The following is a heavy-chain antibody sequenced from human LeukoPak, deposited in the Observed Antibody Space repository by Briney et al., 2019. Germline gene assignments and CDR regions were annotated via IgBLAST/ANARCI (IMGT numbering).Heavy chain of an antibody. J-gene: IGHJ4*02. V-gene: IGHV3-7*05. CDR1: GFTFRSYW. CDR3: TKGGSGSYRDYFDY. CDR2: IKQDGGEK. D-gene: IGHD1-26*01. Sequence: PGGSLRLSCAASGFTFRSYWMTWVRQAPGKGLEWVANIKQDGGEKYYVDSVKGRFSISRDNVKNSLYLQMNSLRAEDTAVYYCTKGGSGSYRDYFDYWGQGTLVTVSS.